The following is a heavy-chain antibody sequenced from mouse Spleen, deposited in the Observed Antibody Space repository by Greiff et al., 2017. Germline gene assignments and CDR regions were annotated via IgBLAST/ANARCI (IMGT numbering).Heavy chain of an antibody. V-gene: IGHV5-9*04. CDR1: GFTFSSYA. J-gene: IGHJ3*01. CDR2: ISSGGGNT. CDR3: ARRSPDAWFAY. Sequence: DVKLVESGGGLVKLGGSLKLSCAASGFTFSSYAMSWVRQTPEKRLEWVATISSGGGNTYYPDSVKGRFTISRDNAKNTLYLQMSSLKSEDTAMYYCARRSPDAWFAYWGQGTLVTVSA.